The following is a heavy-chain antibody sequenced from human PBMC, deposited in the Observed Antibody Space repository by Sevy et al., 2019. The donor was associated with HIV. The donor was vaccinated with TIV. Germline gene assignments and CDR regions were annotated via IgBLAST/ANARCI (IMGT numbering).Heavy chain of an antibody. CDR1: GYTFTYYG. CDR2: ISTHNGDI. D-gene: IGHD3-22*01. CDR3: ARRIYYDSSAYYWWFDP. Sequence: ASVKVSCKDSGYTFTYYGISWVRQAPGQGLEWMGWISTHNGDINYAQRLQGRVTMTTDTSTSTAYMELRSLRSDDTAVYYCARRIYYDSSAYYWWFDPWGQGTLVTVSS. J-gene: IGHJ5*02. V-gene: IGHV1-18*01.